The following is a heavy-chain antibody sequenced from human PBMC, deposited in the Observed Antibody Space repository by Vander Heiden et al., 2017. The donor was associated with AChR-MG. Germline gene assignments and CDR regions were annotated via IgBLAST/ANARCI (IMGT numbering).Heavy chain of an antibody. V-gene: IGHV1-46*01. Sequence: QVQLVQSGAEVQKPGASVKVSCHASGNTCTSYYMHWGRQAPGQGLEWMGIINPSGGSTSYAQKFQGRVTMTRDTSTSTVYMELSSLRSEDTAVYYCARVASSSWLDYWGQGTLVTVSS. CDR2: INPSGGST. CDR1: GNTCTSYY. J-gene: IGHJ4*02. D-gene: IGHD6-13*01. CDR3: ARVASSSWLDY.